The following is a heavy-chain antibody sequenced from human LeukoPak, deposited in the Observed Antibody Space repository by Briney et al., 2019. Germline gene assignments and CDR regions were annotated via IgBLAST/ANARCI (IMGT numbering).Heavy chain of an antibody. V-gene: IGHV4-61*01. J-gene: IGHJ5*02. CDR1: GGSVSSGSYY. D-gene: IGHD3-10*01. Sequence: ETLSLTCTVSGGSVSSGSYYWSWIRQPPGKGLEWIGYIYYSGSTNYNPSLKSRVTISVDTSKNQFSLKLSSVTAADTAVYYCARTPVVRGNNWFDPWGQGTLVTVSS. CDR2: IYYSGST. CDR3: ARTPVVRGNNWFDP.